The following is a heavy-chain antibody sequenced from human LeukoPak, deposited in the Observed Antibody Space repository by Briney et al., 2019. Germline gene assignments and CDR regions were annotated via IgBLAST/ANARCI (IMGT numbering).Heavy chain of an antibody. J-gene: IGHJ1*01. D-gene: IGHD6-19*01. CDR2: ISAYNGNT. CDR1: GYPFTSYG. Sequence: ASVWVSCKASGYPFTSYGISWVRQAPGQGLEWMGWISAYNGNTKYHQKQPGRVTMTTDTSTRTAYMELRSLRSDDTAVYYCARSWSNGWYGDFWGQGTLVPVSS. V-gene: IGHV1-18*01. CDR3: ARSWSNGWYGDF.